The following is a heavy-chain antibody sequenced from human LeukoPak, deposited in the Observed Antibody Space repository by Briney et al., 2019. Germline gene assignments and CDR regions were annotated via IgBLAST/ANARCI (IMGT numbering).Heavy chain of an antibody. CDR2: INPNSGGT. J-gene: IGHJ4*02. CDR3: ARFRRNYDILTGYYEYYFDY. D-gene: IGHD3-9*01. V-gene: IGHV1-2*02. CDR1: GYTFTGYY. Sequence: ASVKVSCKASGYTFTGYYMHWVRQAPGQGLEWMGWINPNSGGTNYAQKFQGGVTMTRDTSISTAYMELSRLRSDDTAVYYCARFRRNYDILTGYYEYYFDYWGQGTLVTVSS.